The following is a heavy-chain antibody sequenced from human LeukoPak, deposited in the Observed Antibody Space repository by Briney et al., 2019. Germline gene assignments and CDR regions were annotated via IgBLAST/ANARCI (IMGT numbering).Heavy chain of an antibody. CDR1: GGSISSSSYY. V-gene: IGHV4-39*01. Sequence: SETLSLTCTVSGGSISSSSYYWGWIRQPPGKGLEWIGSIYYSGSTYYNPSLKSRVTISVDTSKNQFSLKLGSVTAADTAVYYCARLSSIAPDFDYWGQGTLVTVSS. CDR3: ARLSSIAPDFDY. J-gene: IGHJ4*02. CDR2: IYYSGST. D-gene: IGHD6-6*01.